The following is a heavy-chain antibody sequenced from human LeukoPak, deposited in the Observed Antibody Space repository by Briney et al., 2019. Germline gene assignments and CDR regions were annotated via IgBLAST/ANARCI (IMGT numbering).Heavy chain of an antibody. CDR1: GFTFSSYA. J-gene: IGHJ6*03. V-gene: IGHV3-23*01. Sequence: PGGSLRLSCAASGFTFSSYAMSWVRQAPGKGLGWVSAISGSGGSTYYADSVKGRFTISRDNSKNTLYLQMNSLRAEDTAVYYCARIDDYGDYYYYYYMDVWGKGTTVTVSS. CDR2: ISGSGGST. D-gene: IGHD4-17*01. CDR3: ARIDDYGDYYYYYYMDV.